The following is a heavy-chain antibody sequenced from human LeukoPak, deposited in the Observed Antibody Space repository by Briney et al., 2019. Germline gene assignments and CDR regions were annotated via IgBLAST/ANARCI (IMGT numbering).Heavy chain of an antibody. D-gene: IGHD3-22*01. CDR3: ARDRRYYDSSGYYYYYYGMDV. J-gene: IGHJ6*02. V-gene: IGHV3-53*01. CDR1: GFTVSSNY. CDR2: IYSGGST. Sequence: PGGSLRLSCAASGFTVSSNYMSWVRQAPGKGLEWVSVIYSGGSTYYADSVKGRFTISRDNSKNTLYLQMNSLRAEDTAVYYCARDRRYYDSSGYYYYYYGMDVWGQGTTVTASS.